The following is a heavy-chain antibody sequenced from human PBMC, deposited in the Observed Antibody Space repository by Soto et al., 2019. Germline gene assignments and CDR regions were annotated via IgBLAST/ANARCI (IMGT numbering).Heavy chain of an antibody. CDR3: ARDRMSMNKVRSSYYYYGLDV. Sequence: SETLSLTCTVSGGSISSYYWSWIRQPAGKGLEWIGRIYTSGSTNYNPSLKSRVTMSVDTSKNQFSLKLSSVTAADTAVYYCARDRMSMNKVRSSYYYYGLDVWGQGTTVTVSS. V-gene: IGHV4-4*07. CDR2: IYTSGST. D-gene: IGHD4-4*01. J-gene: IGHJ6*02. CDR1: GGSISSYY.